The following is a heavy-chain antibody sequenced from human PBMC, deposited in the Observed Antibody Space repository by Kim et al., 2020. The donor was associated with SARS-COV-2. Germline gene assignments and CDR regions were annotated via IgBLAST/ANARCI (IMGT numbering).Heavy chain of an antibody. Sequence: GESLKISCKGSGYSFTSYWIAWVRQMPGKGLEWMGIIYPSDSDTTYSPSFQGQVTMSADKSISNAYLQWSSLKASDTAIYYCARGGTYYGYWGQGTLVTVSS. D-gene: IGHD1-26*01. CDR3: ARGGTYYGY. CDR1: GYSFTSYW. CDR2: IYPSDSDT. V-gene: IGHV5-51*01. J-gene: IGHJ4*02.